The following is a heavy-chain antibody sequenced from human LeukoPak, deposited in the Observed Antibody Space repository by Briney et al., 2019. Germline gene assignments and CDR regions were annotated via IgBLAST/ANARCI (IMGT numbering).Heavy chain of an antibody. D-gene: IGHD4-17*01. CDR2: IYHSGST. Sequence: SQTLSLTCAVSGGSISSGGYSWSWIRQPPGKGLEWIGYIYHSGSTYYNPSLKSRVTISVDRSKNQFSLKLSSVTAADTAVYYCARDDYSDNGVWFDPWGQGTLVTVSS. CDR1: GGSISSGGYS. V-gene: IGHV4-30-2*01. CDR3: ARDDYSDNGVWFDP. J-gene: IGHJ5*02.